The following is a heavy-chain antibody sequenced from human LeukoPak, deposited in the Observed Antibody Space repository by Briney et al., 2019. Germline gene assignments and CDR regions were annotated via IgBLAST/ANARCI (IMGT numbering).Heavy chain of an antibody. J-gene: IGHJ4*02. V-gene: IGHV4-34*01. CDR1: GVSFSGYY. CDR3: AREHSNYVIGY. D-gene: IGHD4-11*01. Sequence: SETLSLTCAVYGVSFSGYYWSWIRQPPGKGLEWIGEINHSGSTNYNPSLKSRVTISVDTSKNQFSLKLSSVTAADTAVYYCAREHSNYVIGYWGQGTLVTVSS. CDR2: INHSGST.